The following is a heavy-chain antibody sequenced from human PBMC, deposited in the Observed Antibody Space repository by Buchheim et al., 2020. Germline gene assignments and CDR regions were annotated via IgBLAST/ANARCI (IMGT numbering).Heavy chain of an antibody. CDR3: ARARIAARDYYYGMDV. CDR2: ISSSSSYT. Sequence: QVQLVESGGGLVKPGGSLRLSCAASGFTFSDYYMSWIRQAPGKGLEWVSYISSSSSYTNYADSVKGRFTISRANAKNSLYLQMNSLRAEDTAVYYCARARIAARDYYYGMDVWGQGTT. J-gene: IGHJ6*02. V-gene: IGHV3-11*06. CDR1: GFTFSDYY. D-gene: IGHD6-6*01.